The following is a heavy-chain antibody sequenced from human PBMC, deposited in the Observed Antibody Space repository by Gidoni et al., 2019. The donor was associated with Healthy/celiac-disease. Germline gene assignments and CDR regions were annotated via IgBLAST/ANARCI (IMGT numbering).Heavy chain of an antibody. CDR3: AKGLDYTFGYYYYGMDV. CDR1: GFTFSGSA. Sequence: EVQRLESEGGLVQPGGSLRLSCAASGFTFSGSAMSWVRQAAGKGLEWVSAIMGSGGSTYYADSVKGRFTISRDNSKNTLYLQMNSLRADDTAVYYCAKGLDYTFGYYYYGMDVWGQGTTVTVSS. D-gene: IGHD4-4*01. CDR2: IMGSGGST. J-gene: IGHJ6*02. V-gene: IGHV3-23*01.